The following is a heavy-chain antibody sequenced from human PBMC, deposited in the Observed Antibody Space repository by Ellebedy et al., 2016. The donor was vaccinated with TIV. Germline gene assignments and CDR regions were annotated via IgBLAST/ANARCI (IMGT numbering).Heavy chain of an antibody. D-gene: IGHD2-2*01. CDR3: ARLARGGRTTGAAYFDF. CDR2: IYSGDSST. V-gene: IGHV5-51*01. CDR1: GYNFINYW. Sequence: GESLKISCKGFGYNFINYWIAWVRQVPGKGLEWMGIIYSGDSSTRYNPSFQGQVTVSVDTSINSAYLQWNSLKASDSAMYYCARLARGGRTTGAAYFDFWGQGTLVTVSS. J-gene: IGHJ4*02.